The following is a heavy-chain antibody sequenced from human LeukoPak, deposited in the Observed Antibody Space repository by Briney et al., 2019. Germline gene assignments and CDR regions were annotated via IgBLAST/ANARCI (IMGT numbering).Heavy chain of an antibody. CDR2: IYYSGST. Sequence: SETLCLTCTVSGGSISSYYWSWIRQPPGKGLEWIGYIYYSGSTNYNPSLKSRVTISVDTSKNQFSLKLSSVTAADTAVYYCARTTYYYDSSGPHSGNWFDPWGQGTLVTVSS. CDR1: GGSISSYY. V-gene: IGHV4-59*08. D-gene: IGHD3-22*01. J-gene: IGHJ5*02. CDR3: ARTTYYYDSSGPHSGNWFDP.